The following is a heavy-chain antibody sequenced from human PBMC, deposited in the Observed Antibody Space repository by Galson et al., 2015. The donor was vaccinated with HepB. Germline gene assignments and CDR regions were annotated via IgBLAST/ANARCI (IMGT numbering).Heavy chain of an antibody. V-gene: IGHV3-30*04. D-gene: IGHD5-24*01. J-gene: IGHJ4*02. CDR3: ASLETRGMSTMPFDY. CDR1: GFTFSNYA. Sequence: SLRLSCAASGFTFSNYAFHWVRQAPGKGLEWVALISYDGSNKYYADSLKGRFTISRDKSKNTLFLQMNNLRGEDTALYYCASLETRGMSTMPFDYWCQGTRVTGSS. CDR2: ISYDGSNK.